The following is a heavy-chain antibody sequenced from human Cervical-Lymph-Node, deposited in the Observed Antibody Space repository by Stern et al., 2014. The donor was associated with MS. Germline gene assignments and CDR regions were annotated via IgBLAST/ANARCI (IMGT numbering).Heavy chain of an antibody. D-gene: IGHD6-13*01. CDR2: IYPGDSDP. CDR1: GYGFSDYW. Sequence: EVQLLESGAVVRKPGDSLRISCTGSGYGFSDYWIGWVRQMPGKGLEWIGVIYPGDSDPKYSPSFEGQVPMSADKSVAPAYLQWSSLKASDTAIYFCARQIEGIPGLWGQGTLVTVSS. V-gene: IGHV5-51*01. J-gene: IGHJ4*02. CDR3: ARQIEGIPGL.